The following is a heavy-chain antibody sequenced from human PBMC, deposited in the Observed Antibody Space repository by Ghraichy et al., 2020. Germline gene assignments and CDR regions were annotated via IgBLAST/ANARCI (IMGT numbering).Heavy chain of an antibody. V-gene: IGHV4-39*01. CDR1: GEFISSDTYY. Sequence: GSLRLSCTVTGEFISSDTYYWAWIRQPPGKGLEWIGSIFHNGNTYYNPSLRSRVLMSVDTFKNQFSLNLNSVTATDTAIYYCAKGINSFNPWGQGTLVSVSS. CDR2: IFHNGNT. J-gene: IGHJ5*02. D-gene: IGHD2-21*01. CDR3: AKGINSFNP.